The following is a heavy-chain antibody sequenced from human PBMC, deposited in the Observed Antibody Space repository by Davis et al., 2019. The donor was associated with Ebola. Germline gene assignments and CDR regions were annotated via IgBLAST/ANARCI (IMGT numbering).Heavy chain of an antibody. CDR3: AREWLLLDY. D-gene: IGHD3-22*01. CDR1: GFTFSTYT. Sequence: GESLKISCAASGFTFSTYTMTWVRQAPGKGLEWVSSISISSAFIYYADSVKGRFTVSRDNAKNSLSLQMNSLRAEDTAVYYCAREWLLLDYWGQGTLVTVSS. V-gene: IGHV3-21*01. J-gene: IGHJ4*02. CDR2: ISISSAFI.